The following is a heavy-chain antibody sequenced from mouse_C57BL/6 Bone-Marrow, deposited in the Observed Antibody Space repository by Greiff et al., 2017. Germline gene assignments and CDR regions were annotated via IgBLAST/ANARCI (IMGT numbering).Heavy chain of an antibody. V-gene: IGHV3-6*01. J-gene: IGHJ3*01. CDR3: ARERGSSLSFAY. D-gene: IGHD1-1*01. Sequence: VQLQQSGPGLVKPSQSLSLTCSVTGYSITSGYYWNWIRQFPGNKLEWMGYISYDGSNNYNPSLKNRISITRDTSKNQFFLKLNSVTTEDTATYYCARERGSSLSFAYWGQGTLVTVSA. CDR1: GYSITSGYY. CDR2: ISYDGSN.